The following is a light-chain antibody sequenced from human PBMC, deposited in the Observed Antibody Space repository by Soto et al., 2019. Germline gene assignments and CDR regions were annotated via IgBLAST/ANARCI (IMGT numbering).Light chain of an antibody. V-gene: IGKV4-1*01. CDR1: QSVLYSSNNKNY. CDR3: QQYYSILSYT. Sequence: DIVMTQSPDSLAVSLGERATINCKSSQSVLYSSNNKNYLAWYQQKPGQPPKLLIYWASTRESGVPDRFSGSGSGTEFTLTISSLQAEYVAVYYCQQYYSILSYTFGGGTKVEIK. CDR2: WAS. J-gene: IGKJ4*01.